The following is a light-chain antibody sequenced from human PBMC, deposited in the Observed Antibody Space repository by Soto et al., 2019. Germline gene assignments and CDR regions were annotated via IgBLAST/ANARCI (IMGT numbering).Light chain of an antibody. V-gene: IGKV3-11*01. CDR2: DAS. CDR3: QQRSNWPPA. CDR1: QSVSSY. Sequence: EIVLTQSPATLSLSPGERATLSCRASQSVSSYLAWYQQKPAQAPRLLIYDASNRATGIPARFSGSGSGTDFTRTISSLEPEDFAVYYCQQRSNWPPAFGGGTKVEIK. J-gene: IGKJ4*01.